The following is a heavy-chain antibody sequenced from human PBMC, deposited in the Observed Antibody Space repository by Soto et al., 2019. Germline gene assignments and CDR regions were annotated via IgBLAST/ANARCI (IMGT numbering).Heavy chain of an antibody. CDR2: INPNSGGT. D-gene: IGHD5-18*01. V-gene: IGHV1-2*04. J-gene: IGHJ6*02. CDR1: GYTFTGYY. CDR3: ARNKGSGYSYGSYYYGMDV. Sequence: ASVKVSCKASGYTFTGYYMHWVRQAPGQGLEWMGWINPNSGGTNYAQKFQGWVTMTRDTSISTAYMELSRLRSDDTAVYYCARNKGSGYSYGSYYYGMDVWGQGTTVTVSS.